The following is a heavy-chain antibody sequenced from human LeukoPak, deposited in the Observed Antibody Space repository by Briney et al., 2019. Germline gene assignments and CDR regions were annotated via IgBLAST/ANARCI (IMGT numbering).Heavy chain of an antibody. CDR1: GGSISSSSYY. CDR2: SYYSGST. D-gene: IGHD5-12*01. V-gene: IGHV4-39*07. Sequence: SETLSLTCTVSGGSISSSSYYWGWIRQPPGKGLEWIGSSYYSGSTYYNPSLKSRVNISVDTSKNQFSLKLSSVTAADTAVYYCARDRGYSGYGKDAFDIWGQGTMVTVSS. J-gene: IGHJ3*02. CDR3: ARDRGYSGYGKDAFDI.